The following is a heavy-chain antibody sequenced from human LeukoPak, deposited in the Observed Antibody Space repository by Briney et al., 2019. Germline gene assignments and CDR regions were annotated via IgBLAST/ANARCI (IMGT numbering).Heavy chain of an antibody. CDR1: GGSISSHTYS. CDR2: LSYSAHT. V-gene: IGHV4-39*01. J-gene: IGHJ5*02. CDR3: ARHKGPHIIRGVLRNNWFDP. D-gene: IGHD3-10*01. Sequence: PSETLSLTRTVSGGSISSHTYSWGWIRQPPGKGLEWIGTLSYSAHTFYSSSLKSRVTISGDTSKNQFSLILTSVTAADTAVYYCARHKGPHIIRGVLRNNWFDPWGQGTLVTVSS.